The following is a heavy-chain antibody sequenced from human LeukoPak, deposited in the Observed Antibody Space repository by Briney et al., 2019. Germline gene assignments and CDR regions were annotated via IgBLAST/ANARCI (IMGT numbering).Heavy chain of an antibody. CDR3: ARRGYCTGAICYSFDS. V-gene: IGHV4-59*08. J-gene: IGHJ4*02. D-gene: IGHD2-15*01. Sequence: PSETLSLTCNVSGGSISNYYWSWIRQPPGEGLEWIGYIFYSGSTNYNPSLKSRVTISVDTSKNQFSLKLSSVTAADTAVYYCARRGYCTGAICYSFDSWGQGTLVTVSS. CDR2: IFYSGST. CDR1: GGSISNYY.